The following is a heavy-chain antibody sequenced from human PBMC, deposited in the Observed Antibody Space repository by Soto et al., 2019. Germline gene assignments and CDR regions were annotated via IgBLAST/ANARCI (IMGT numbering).Heavy chain of an antibody. CDR3: AKGHQYSYGSFDY. V-gene: IGHV3-23*01. D-gene: IGHD5-18*01. CDR1: GFTFSSYA. J-gene: IGHJ4*02. Sequence: GGSLRLSCAASGFTFSSYAMSWVHQAPGKGLEWVSAISGSGGSTYYADSVKGRFTISRDNSKNTLYLQMNSLRAEDTAVYYCAKGHQYSYGSFDYWGQGTPVTVSS. CDR2: ISGSGGST.